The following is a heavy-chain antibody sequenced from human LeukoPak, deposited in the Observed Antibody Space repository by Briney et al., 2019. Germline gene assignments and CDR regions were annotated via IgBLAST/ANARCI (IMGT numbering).Heavy chain of an antibody. V-gene: IGHV4-4*07. CDR1: GGSITGYY. J-gene: IGHJ4*02. D-gene: IGHD3-22*01. Sequence: PSETLSLAFTVSGGSITGYYWSWVRQPAGKGLEWIGRIYSSGTTNYSPSLKSRVTMSVDTSKNQFSLKLSSVTAADTAVYYCAREKDDSSGYFDYWGQGTLVTVSS. CDR3: AREKDDSSGYFDY. CDR2: IYSSGTT.